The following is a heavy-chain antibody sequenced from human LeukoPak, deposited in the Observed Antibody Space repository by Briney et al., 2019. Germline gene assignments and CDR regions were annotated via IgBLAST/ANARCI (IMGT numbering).Heavy chain of an antibody. V-gene: IGHV3-23*01. Sequence: PGGSLRLSCAASGFTFSSYGMSWVRQAPGKGLEWVSAISGSGGSTYYADSVKGRFTISRDNSKNTLYLQMNSLRAEDTAVYYCAKLFDWYYYYYYMDVWGKGTTVTISS. D-gene: IGHD3-9*01. J-gene: IGHJ6*03. CDR3: AKLFDWYYYYYYMDV. CDR1: GFTFSSYG. CDR2: ISGSGGST.